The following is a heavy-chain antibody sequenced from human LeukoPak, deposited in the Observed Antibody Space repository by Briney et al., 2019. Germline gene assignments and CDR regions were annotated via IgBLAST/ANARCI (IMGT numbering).Heavy chain of an antibody. CDR3: ARDQDILTGYTMAGIDY. J-gene: IGHJ4*02. CDR2: IYSGGST. CDR1: GFTVSSNY. V-gene: IGHV3-53*01. Sequence: GGSLRLSCAASGFTVSSNYMSWVRQAPGKGLEWVSVIYSGGSTYYADSVKGRFTISRDNSKNTLYLQMNSLRAEDTAVYYCARDQDILTGYTMAGIDYWGQGTLVTVSS. D-gene: IGHD3-9*01.